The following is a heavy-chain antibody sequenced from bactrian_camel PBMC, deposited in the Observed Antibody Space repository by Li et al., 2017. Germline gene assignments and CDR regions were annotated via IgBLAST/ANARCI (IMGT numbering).Heavy chain of an antibody. V-gene: IGHV3S53*01. D-gene: IGHD3*01. CDR1: GYMYSGYC. Sequence: VQLVESGGGLVQPGGSLRLSCAASGYMYSGYCMAWFRQAAGKEREEVADIDSANRPRYVDAVKGRFVISRDNAKDVLYLQMNRLKPEDSALYYCAARMGSWCPNENERIPKNFYVWGQGTQVTVS. J-gene: IGHJ4*01. CDR2: IDSANRP. CDR3: AARMGSWCPNENERIPKNFYV.